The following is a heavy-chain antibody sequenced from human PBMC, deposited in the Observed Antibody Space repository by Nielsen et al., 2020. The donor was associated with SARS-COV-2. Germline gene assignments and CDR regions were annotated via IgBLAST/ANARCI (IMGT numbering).Heavy chain of an antibody. CDR3: ARGDLVVVPSPILGLGPFFYYFYLDV. V-gene: IGHV4-4*02. J-gene: IGHJ6*03. D-gene: IGHD2-2*01. CDR1: GGSFSSNDW. CDR2: VSHRGSI. Sequence: SETLSLTRAVSGGSFSSNDWWALFRLSPGKGLEWIGEVSHRGSINYNPSLKSRVTLSMDKSKRQFSLRLTSVSAADTAVYFCARGDLVVVPSPILGLGPFFYYFYLDVWGKGTTVIVS.